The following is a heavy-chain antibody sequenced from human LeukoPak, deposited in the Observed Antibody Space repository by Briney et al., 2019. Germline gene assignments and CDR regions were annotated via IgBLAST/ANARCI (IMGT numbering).Heavy chain of an antibody. D-gene: IGHD1-26*01. CDR1: GFTFSSYW. CDR2: IKQDGSEK. CDR3: ARLLVGATRLFDP. V-gene: IGHV3-7*01. J-gene: IGHJ5*02. Sequence: GGSLRLSCAAPGFTFSSYWMSWVRQAPGKGLEWVANIKQDGSEKYYVDSVKGRFTISRDNAKNSLYLQMNSLRAEDTAVYYCARLLVGATRLFDPWGQGTLVTVSS.